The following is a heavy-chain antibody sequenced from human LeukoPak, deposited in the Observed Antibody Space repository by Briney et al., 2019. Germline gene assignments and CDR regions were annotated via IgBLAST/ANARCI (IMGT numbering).Heavy chain of an antibody. CDR1: GGSISSGDYY. D-gene: IGHD6-19*01. CDR2: IYYSGRT. J-gene: IGHJ4*02. CDR3: ARRGNSGQTFDY. Sequence: SQTLSLTCTVSGGSISSGDYYWSWIRQHPGKGLEWIGYIYYSGRTYYNPSLKSRVTISVDTSKNQFSLKLSSVTAADTAVYYCARRGNSGQTFDYWGQGTLVTVSS. V-gene: IGHV4-31*03.